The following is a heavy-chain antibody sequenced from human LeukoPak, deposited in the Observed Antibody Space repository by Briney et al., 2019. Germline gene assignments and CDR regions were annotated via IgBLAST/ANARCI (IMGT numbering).Heavy chain of an antibody. J-gene: IGHJ6*03. CDR3: TRDRNGGDHYYMDV. CDR2: ISYSGTT. D-gene: IGHD3-16*01. V-gene: IGHV4-59*11. CDR1: SGSIRSQR. Sequence: SETLSLTCTVSSGSIRSQRWSWIRQPPGKGLEWIGFISYSGTTYYNPSLESRVTISRDTSRNQFSLKLSSVTAADTAVYYCTRDRNGGDHYYMDVWGKGTTVTVSS.